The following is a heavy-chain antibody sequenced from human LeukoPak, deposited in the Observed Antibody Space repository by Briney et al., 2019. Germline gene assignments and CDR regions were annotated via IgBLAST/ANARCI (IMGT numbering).Heavy chain of an antibody. Sequence: GASAKVSCKASGYTFTSYYMHWVRQAPGQGLEWMGIINPSGGSTSYAQKFQGRVTMTRDTSTSTVYMELSSLRSEDTAVYYCARLDIVVVPAAVGHDAFDIWGQGTMVTVSS. J-gene: IGHJ3*02. CDR3: ARLDIVVVPAAVGHDAFDI. CDR1: GYTFTSYY. V-gene: IGHV1-46*01. CDR2: INPSGGST. D-gene: IGHD2-2*01.